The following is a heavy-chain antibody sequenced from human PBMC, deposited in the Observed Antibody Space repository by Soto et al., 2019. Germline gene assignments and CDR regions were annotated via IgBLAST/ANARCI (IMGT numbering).Heavy chain of an antibody. CDR3: ARDLVRIDV. CDR1: GDSVSSNRAG. V-gene: IGHV6-1*01. D-gene: IGHD1-26*01. Sequence: SLTCAISGDSVSSNRAGWNWIRQSPSRGLEWLGRTYYRSKWYNDYAVSVKGRVTLNPDTSKNQFSLHLNSVTPEDTAVYYCARDLVRIDVWGQGTTVTVSS. J-gene: IGHJ6*02. CDR2: TYYRSKWYN.